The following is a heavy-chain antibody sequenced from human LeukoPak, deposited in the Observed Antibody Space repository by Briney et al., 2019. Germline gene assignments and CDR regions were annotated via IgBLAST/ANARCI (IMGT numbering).Heavy chain of an antibody. CDR1: GYTFTSYY. CDR3: ARDKNRLGYCSGGSCYEVYNWFDP. CDR2: INPSGGST. J-gene: IGHJ5*02. Sequence: ASVKVSCKASGYTFTSYYMHWVRQAPGQGLEWMGIINPSGGSTSYAQKFQGRVTMTRDMSTSTVYMELSSLRSEDTAVYYCARDKNRLGYCSGGSCYEVYNWFDPWGQGTLVTVSS. D-gene: IGHD2-15*01. V-gene: IGHV1-46*01.